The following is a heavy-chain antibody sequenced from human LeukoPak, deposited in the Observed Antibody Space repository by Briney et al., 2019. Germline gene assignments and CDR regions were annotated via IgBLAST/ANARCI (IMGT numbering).Heavy chain of an antibody. J-gene: IGHJ4*02. Sequence: GSTYYNPSLKSRVTISVDTSKNQFSLKLSSVTAADTAVYYCARSRVQNYDFWSGYYSELGYWGQGTLVTVSS. CDR2: GST. V-gene: IGHV4-39*01. D-gene: IGHD3-3*01. CDR3: ARSRVQNYDFWSGYYSELGY.